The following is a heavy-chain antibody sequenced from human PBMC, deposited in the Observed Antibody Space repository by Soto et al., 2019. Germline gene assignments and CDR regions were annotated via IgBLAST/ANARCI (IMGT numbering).Heavy chain of an antibody. D-gene: IGHD6-13*01. J-gene: IGHJ4*02. CDR1: GGSISSSNW. Sequence: PSETLSLTCAVSGGSISSSNWWSWVRQPPGKGLEWIGEIYHSGSTNYNPSLKSRVTISVDKSKNQFSLKLSSVTAADTAVYYCARVFGSSWYETGYFDYWGQGTLVTVSS. CDR2: IYHSGST. V-gene: IGHV4-4*02. CDR3: ARVFGSSWYETGYFDY.